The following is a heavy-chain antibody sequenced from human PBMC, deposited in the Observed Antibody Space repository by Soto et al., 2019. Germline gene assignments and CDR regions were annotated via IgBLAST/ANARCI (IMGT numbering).Heavy chain of an antibody. D-gene: IGHD2-2*01. J-gene: IGHJ4*02. CDR1: GYTFTSYY. Sequence: QVQLVQSGAEVKKPGASVKVSCKASGYTFTSYYMHWVRQAPGQGLEWMGIINPSGGSTSYAQKFQGRVSMTRDRSTSTVYMERSSLRSEDTAVYYCARDQAADIVVVPAAMLLDYWGQGTLVTVSS. CDR2: INPSGGST. V-gene: IGHV1-46*03. CDR3: ARDQAADIVVVPAAMLLDY.